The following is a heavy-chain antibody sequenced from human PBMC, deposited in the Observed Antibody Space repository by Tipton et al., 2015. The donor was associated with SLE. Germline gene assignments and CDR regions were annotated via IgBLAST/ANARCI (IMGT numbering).Heavy chain of an antibody. J-gene: IGHJ6*03. CDR2: TYYRSKWYN. CDR3: ARATTTATWGYYYYYYMDV. CDR1: GDSVSSNSAA. Sequence: GLVKPSQTLSLTCAISGDSVSSNSAAWNWIRQSPSRGLEWLGRTYYRSKWYNDYAVSVKSRITIHPDTSKNQFSLQLNSVTPEDTAVYYCARATTTATWGYYYYYYMDVWGKGTTVTVSS. V-gene: IGHV6-1*01. D-gene: IGHD3-16*01.